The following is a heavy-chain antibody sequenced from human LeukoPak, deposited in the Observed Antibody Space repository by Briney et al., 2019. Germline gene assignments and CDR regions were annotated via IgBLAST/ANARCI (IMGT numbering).Heavy chain of an antibody. CDR3: VRLGEY. D-gene: IGHD3-16*01. J-gene: IGHJ4*02. Sequence: PGGSLRLSCAAYRFTSSSYWMTWVRQAPGKGLEWVANIKQDGSEKYYADSLRGRFTVSRDNAKNSLYLQMNSLTAEDTAVYYCVRLGEYWGQGTLVTVSS. CDR1: RFTSSSYW. V-gene: IGHV3-7*01. CDR2: IKQDGSEK.